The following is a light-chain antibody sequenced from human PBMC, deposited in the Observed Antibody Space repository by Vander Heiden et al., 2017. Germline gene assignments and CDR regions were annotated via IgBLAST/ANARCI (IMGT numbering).Light chain of an antibody. CDR2: ENN. CDR1: SSNIGNNY. CDR3: GTWDSSLSGVV. Sequence: QSVLTQLHSVSVAPVPKVTIPFTRLSSNIGNNYVSWYQRLPGTAPKLLIYENNKRPSGIPDRFSGSKSGTSANLGITGLQTGDEADYYCGTWDSSLSGVVFGGGTKLTGL. V-gene: IGLV1-51*02. J-gene: IGLJ2*01.